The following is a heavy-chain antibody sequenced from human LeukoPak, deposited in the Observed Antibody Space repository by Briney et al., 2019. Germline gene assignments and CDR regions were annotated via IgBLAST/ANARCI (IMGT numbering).Heavy chain of an antibody. V-gene: IGHV4-34*01. CDR1: GGSFSGYY. Sequence: PSETLSPTCAVYGGSFSGYYWSWIRQPPGKGLEWIGEINHSGSTNYNPSLKSRVTISVDTSKNQFSLKLSSVTAADTAVYYCARPRKGYSYGYGSGNWFDPWGQGTLVTVSS. CDR3: ARPRKGYSYGYGSGNWFDP. D-gene: IGHD5-18*01. CDR2: INHSGST. J-gene: IGHJ5*02.